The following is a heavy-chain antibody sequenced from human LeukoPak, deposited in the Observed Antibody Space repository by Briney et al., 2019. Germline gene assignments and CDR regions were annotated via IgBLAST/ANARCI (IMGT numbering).Heavy chain of an antibody. CDR3: ARGPDFYDFWSGYWDY. V-gene: IGHV4-34*01. Sequence: SETLSLTCAVYGGSFSGYYWSWIRQPPGKGLEWIGEINHSGSINYNPSLKSRVTISVDTSKNQFSLKLSSVTAADTAVYYCARGPDFYDFWSGYWDYWGQGTLVTVSS. CDR1: GGSFSGYY. J-gene: IGHJ4*02. CDR2: INHSGSI. D-gene: IGHD3-3*01.